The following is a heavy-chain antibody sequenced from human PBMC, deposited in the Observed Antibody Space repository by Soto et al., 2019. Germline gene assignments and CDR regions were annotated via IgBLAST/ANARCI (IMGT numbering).Heavy chain of an antibody. CDR1: GFTFSNAW. V-gene: IGHV3-15*07. CDR2: IKSKTDGGTT. D-gene: IGHD1-7*01. CDR3: TTETENWNYVNYYYGMDV. Sequence: GGSLRLSCAASGFTFSNAWMNWVRQAPGKGLEWVGRIKSKTDGGTTDYAAPVKGRFTISRDDSKNTLYLQMNSLKTKDTAVYYCTTETENWNYVNYYYGMDVWGQGTTVTVSS. J-gene: IGHJ6*02.